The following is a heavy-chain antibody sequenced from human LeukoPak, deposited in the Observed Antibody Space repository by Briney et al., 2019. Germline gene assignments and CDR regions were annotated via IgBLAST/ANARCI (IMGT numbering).Heavy chain of an antibody. Sequence: GGSLRLSCAASGFTFSSYAMHWVRQAPGKGLEWVAVISYDGSNKYYADSVKGRFTISRDNSKNTLYLQMNSLRAEDTAVYYCAKLHDYWGQGTLVTVSS. CDR1: GFTFSSYA. CDR3: AKLHDY. V-gene: IGHV3-30-3*02. J-gene: IGHJ4*02. CDR2: ISYDGSNK.